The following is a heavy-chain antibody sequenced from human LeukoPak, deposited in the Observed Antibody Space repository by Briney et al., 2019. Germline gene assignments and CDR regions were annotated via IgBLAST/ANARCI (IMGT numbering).Heavy chain of an antibody. V-gene: IGHV3-30*18. D-gene: IGHD3-22*01. CDR3: AKEGYYDSSGRPED. J-gene: IGHJ4*02. CDR1: GCTFSSYS. Sequence: PAGSLRLSCAASGCTFSSYSMNWVRQAPGKGLEWVAIISYDGSNKYYADSVKGRFTIYRDNSQNTLYLQMNSLRAEDTAVYYCAKEGYYDSSGRPEDWGQGTLVSVSS. CDR2: ISYDGSNK.